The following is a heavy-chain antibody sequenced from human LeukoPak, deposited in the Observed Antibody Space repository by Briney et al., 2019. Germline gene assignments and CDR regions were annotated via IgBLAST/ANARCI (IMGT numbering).Heavy chain of an antibody. CDR2: IYHSGST. CDR3: ARGDHIVGLDY. V-gene: IGHV4-30-2*01. CDR1: GGSISSGGYH. D-gene: IGHD2-15*01. Sequence: SETLSLTCTVSGGSISSGGYHWSWIRQPPGKGLEWIGYIYHSGSTYYNPSLKSRVTMSVDTSKNQFSLKLSSVTAADTAVYYCARGDHIVGLDYWGQGTLVTVSS. J-gene: IGHJ4*02.